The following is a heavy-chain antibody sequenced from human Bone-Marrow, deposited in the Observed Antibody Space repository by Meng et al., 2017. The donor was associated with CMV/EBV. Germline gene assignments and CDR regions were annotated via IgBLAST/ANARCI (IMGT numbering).Heavy chain of an antibody. CDR2: IYYSGST. D-gene: IGHD3-3*01. V-gene: IGHV4-61*01. Sequence: SEPLSLTCTVSGSSVSSGSYYWSWIRQPPGKGLEWIGYIYYSGSTNYNPSLKSRVTISVDTSKNQFSLKLSSVTAADTAVYYCARAGFLEWLYTTYFDYWGQGTLVTVSS. J-gene: IGHJ4*02. CDR1: GSSVSSGSYY. CDR3: ARAGFLEWLYTTYFDY.